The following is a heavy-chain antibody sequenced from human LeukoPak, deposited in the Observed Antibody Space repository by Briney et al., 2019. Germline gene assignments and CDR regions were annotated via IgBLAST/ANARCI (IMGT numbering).Heavy chain of an antibody. D-gene: IGHD2-2*01. CDR3: ARHRGYCSTSSCQEFDY. Sequence: GESLKISSKGSGYSFTSNWISWVRQMPGKGLEWMGMIDPSDSYTNFRPSFQGHVSTSADKSISTAYLQWSSLKASDTAIYYCARHRGYCSTSSCQEFDYWGQGTLVTVSS. V-gene: IGHV5-10-1*01. CDR1: GYSFTSNW. J-gene: IGHJ4*02. CDR2: IDPSDSYT.